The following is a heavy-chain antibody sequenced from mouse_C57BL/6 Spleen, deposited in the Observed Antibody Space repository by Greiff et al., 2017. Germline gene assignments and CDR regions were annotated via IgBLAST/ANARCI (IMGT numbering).Heavy chain of an antibody. CDR1: GYTFTDYN. CDR3: ARWGTRAMDY. D-gene: IGHD3-3*01. J-gene: IGHJ4*01. V-gene: IGHV1-18*01. Sequence: EVQLQQSGPELVKPGASVKIPCKASGYTFTDYNMDWVKQSHGKSLEWIGDINPNNGGTIYTQKFKGKATLTVDKSSSTAYMELRSLTSEDTAVYYCARWGTRAMDYWGQGTSVTVSS. CDR2: INPNNGGT.